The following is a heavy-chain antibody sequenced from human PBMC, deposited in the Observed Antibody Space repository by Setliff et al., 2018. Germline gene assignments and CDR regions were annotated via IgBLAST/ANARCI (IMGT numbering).Heavy chain of an antibody. CDR3: ARAEYTSSSLYYYMDV. J-gene: IGHJ6*03. V-gene: IGHV1-2*06. D-gene: IGHD6-6*01. Sequence: ASVKVSCKAFRSTFNDYYIHWVRQTPGQGLEWMGRINPSSGGTDDAQNFLGRVTMTRDTAISTAYMELSRLTSDDTAVYYCARAEYTSSSLYYYMDVWG. CDR2: INPSSGGT. CDR1: RSTFNDYY.